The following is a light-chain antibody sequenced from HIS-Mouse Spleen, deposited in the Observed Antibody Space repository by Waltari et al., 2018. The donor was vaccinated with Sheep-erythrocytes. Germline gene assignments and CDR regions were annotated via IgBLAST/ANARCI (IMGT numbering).Light chain of an antibody. CDR1: QSISSW. CDR3: QQYNSYPLT. Sequence: DIQMTQSPSTLSASVGDRVTITCRASQSISSWLAWYQQKTGKAPKHLIYKASSLQRGVPSRFSGSGSGTEFTLTISSLQPDDFATYYCQQYNSYPLTFGGGTKVEIK. CDR2: KAS. J-gene: IGKJ4*01. V-gene: IGKV1-5*03.